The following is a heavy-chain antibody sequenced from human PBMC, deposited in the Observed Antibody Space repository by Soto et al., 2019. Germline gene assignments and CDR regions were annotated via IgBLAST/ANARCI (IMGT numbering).Heavy chain of an antibody. CDR3: AKDKQDYYGSGNYFDY. D-gene: IGHD3-10*01. J-gene: IGHJ4*02. CDR1: GFTFGNYA. CDR2: MSGASGSA. Sequence: DVQLLESGGGLVQLWGSLRLSCAASGFTFGNYAMSWVRQAPGKGLEWVSTMSGASGSAFYADSVKGRFTISRDNSKNTLYLQMNSLRAEDTAIYYCAKDKQDYYGSGNYFDYWGQGILVTVSS. V-gene: IGHV3-23*01.